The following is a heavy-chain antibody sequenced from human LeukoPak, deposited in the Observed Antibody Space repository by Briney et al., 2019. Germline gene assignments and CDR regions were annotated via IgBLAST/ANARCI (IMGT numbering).Heavy chain of an antibody. Sequence: KESGPTLVKPTQTLTLTCTFSGFSLSTSGVGVGWIRQPPGKALEWLALIYWDDDKRYSPSLKSRLTITKDTSKNQVVLTMTNMDPVDTATYYCAHRPAPRIAAEVFDPWGQGTLVTVSS. J-gene: IGHJ5*02. D-gene: IGHD6-13*01. CDR3: AHRPAPRIAAEVFDP. CDR1: GFSLSTSGVG. V-gene: IGHV2-5*02. CDR2: IYWDDDK.